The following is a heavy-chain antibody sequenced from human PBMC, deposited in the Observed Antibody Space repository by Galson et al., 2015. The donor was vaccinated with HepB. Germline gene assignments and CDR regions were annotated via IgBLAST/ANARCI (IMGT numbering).Heavy chain of an antibody. Sequence: SLRLSCAASGFTFSNAWMNWVRQAPGKGLEWVGRIKSKTDGGTTDYAAPVKGRFTISRDDSKNTLYLQMNSLKTEDTAVYYCTTDYLVLELRPFRDYWGQGTLVTVSS. CDR2: IKSKTDGGTT. CDR1: GFTFSNAW. CDR3: TTDYLVLELRPFRDY. V-gene: IGHV3-15*07. D-gene: IGHD1-7*01. J-gene: IGHJ4*02.